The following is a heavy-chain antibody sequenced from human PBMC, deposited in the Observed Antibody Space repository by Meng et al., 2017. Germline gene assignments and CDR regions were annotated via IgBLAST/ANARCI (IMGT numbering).Heavy chain of an antibody. CDR3: ARVMTGAFDI. CDR2: IKQDGSEK. V-gene: IGHV3-7*01. J-gene: IGHJ3*02. CDR1: GFTFSSYW. D-gene: IGHD3-16*01. Sequence: GESLKISCAASGFTFSSYWMSWVRQAPGKGLEWVANIKQDGSEKYYVDSVKGRFTISRDNAKNSLYLQMTSLRAEDTAVYYCARVMTGAFDIWGQGTMVTVSS.